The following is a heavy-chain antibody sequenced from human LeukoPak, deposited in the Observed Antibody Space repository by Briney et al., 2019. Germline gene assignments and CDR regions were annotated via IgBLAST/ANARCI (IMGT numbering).Heavy chain of an antibody. CDR3: ARDRLVDYYDSSGYYGNWFDP. J-gene: IGHJ5*02. CDR1: GFTFSSYS. CDR2: ISSSSSYI. Sequence: GGSLRLSCAASGFTFSSYSMNWVRQAPGKGLEWVSSISSSSSYIYYADSVKGRFTISRDNAKNSLYLQMNSLRAEDTAVYYCARDRLVDYYDSSGYYGNWFDPWGRGTLVTVSS. V-gene: IGHV3-21*01. D-gene: IGHD3-22*01.